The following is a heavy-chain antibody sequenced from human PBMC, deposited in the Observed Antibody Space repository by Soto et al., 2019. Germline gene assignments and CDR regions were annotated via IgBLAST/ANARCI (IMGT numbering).Heavy chain of an antibody. V-gene: IGHV3-48*03. J-gene: IGHJ4*02. D-gene: IGHD6-6*01. CDR1: GFTFSTYE. Sequence: HPWGSLRLSSVVSGFTFSTYEMNWFRQAPGKGLEWVSYITARGSITYYAASVKGRFTTSRDNAKDSVYLEIDSLRPEDTAMYYCAIGRGSSRNCHIDYSGKRPMVT. CDR3: AIGRGSSRNCHIDY. CDR2: ITARGSIT.